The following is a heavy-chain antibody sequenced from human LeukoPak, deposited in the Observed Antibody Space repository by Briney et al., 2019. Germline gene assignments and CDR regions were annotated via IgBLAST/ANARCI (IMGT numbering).Heavy chain of an antibody. CDR1: GYTFTGYY. J-gene: IGHJ4*02. CDR3: ARSMGIAAAGVDY. Sequence: ASVKVSCKASGYTFTGYYMHWVRQAPGQGLEWMGWINPNSGGTNYAQKFQGRVTMTRDTSISTAYMELSRLRSDDTAVYYCARSMGIAAAGVDYWGQGTPVTVSS. CDR2: INPNSGGT. D-gene: IGHD6-13*01. V-gene: IGHV1-2*02.